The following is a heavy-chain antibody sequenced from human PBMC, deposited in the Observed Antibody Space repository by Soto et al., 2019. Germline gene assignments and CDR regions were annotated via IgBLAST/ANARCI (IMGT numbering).Heavy chain of an antibody. CDR1: GGTFSNYA. CDR3: AHGTRNSWTCDF. D-gene: IGHD6-13*01. J-gene: IGHJ4*02. Sequence: QVQVVQSGAEVKKPGSSVKVSCKASGGTFSNYAISWVRQAPGHGLEWVGGIIPLTETPVYAQTVQGRLTITADEITSAAYMEMSSLRSDDTAVYYCAHGTRNSWTCDFWGQGTLVTVSS. CDR2: IIPLTETP. V-gene: IGHV1-69*01.